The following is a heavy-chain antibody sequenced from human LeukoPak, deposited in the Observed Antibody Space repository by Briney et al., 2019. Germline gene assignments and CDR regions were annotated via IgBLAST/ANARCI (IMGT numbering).Heavy chain of an antibody. CDR3: ARDLDY. V-gene: IGHV4-39*02. Sequence: SETLSLTCTVSGGSISNSGYFWGWIRQPPGKGLEWVGSIFYSGDTYYNPSLKSRVTISVDTSKNQFSLKLSSVTAADTAVYYCARDLDYWGQGTLVTVSS. CDR1: GGSISNSGYF. CDR2: IFYSGDT. J-gene: IGHJ4*02.